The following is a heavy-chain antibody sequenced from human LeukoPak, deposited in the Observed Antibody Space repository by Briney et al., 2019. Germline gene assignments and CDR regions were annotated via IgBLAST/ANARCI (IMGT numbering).Heavy chain of an antibody. D-gene: IGHD6-19*01. J-gene: IGHJ5*02. Sequence: SETLSLTCTVSGGSISSYYWSWIRQPPGKGLEWIGYIYYSGSTNYNLSLKSRVTISVDTSKNQFSLKLSSVTAADTAVYYCASLWLDPPGNWFDPWGQGTLVTVSS. V-gene: IGHV4-59*08. CDR3: ASLWLDPPGNWFDP. CDR1: GGSISSYY. CDR2: IYYSGST.